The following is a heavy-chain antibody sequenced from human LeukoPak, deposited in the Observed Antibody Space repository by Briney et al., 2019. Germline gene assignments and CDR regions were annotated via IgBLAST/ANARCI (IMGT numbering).Heavy chain of an antibody. CDR3: ARDFLHLGG. V-gene: IGHV3-48*03. D-gene: IGHD3-16*01. CDR1: GVTFSSYE. CDR2: ISNSGRTI. Sequence: PGGSLRLSSAASGVTFSSYEMNWVRQAPGKGPEWVSYISNSGRTIYYADSVKGRFTISRDNAKNTLYLQMNSLRAEDTAVYYCARDFLHLGGWGQGTMVTVSS. J-gene: IGHJ3*01.